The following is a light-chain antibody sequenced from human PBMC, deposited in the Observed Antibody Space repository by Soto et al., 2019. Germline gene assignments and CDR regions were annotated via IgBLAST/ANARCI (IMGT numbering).Light chain of an antibody. Sequence: DIKMTQSPSSLSASVGDRVTITCRASQNIINYLNWYQQKPGKAPNLLIYAASNLESGVPSRFSGSGSGTDFTLTISGLQPEDVATYYCQQCFSNPWTFGQGTKVEIK. J-gene: IGKJ1*01. CDR2: AAS. CDR3: QQCFSNPWT. CDR1: QNIINY. V-gene: IGKV1-39*01.